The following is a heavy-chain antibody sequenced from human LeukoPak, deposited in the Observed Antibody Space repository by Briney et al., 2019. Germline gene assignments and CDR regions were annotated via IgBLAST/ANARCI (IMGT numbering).Heavy chain of an antibody. CDR1: GYTFSNYG. D-gene: IGHD2-2*01. V-gene: IGHV1-18*01. Sequence: ASVKVSCKASGYTFSNYGISWVRQAPGQGLEWMGWISAYNGNTNSAPKLQGRVTMTTDTSTSTAYMELRSLRSDDTAVYYCARPGCSSASCQGLYDNWGQGTLVIVSS. CDR2: ISAYNGNT. CDR3: ARPGCSSASCQGLYDN. J-gene: IGHJ4*02.